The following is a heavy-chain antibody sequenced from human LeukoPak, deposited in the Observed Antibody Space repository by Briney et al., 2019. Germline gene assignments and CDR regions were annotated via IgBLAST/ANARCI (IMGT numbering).Heavy chain of an antibody. J-gene: IGHJ4*02. Sequence: GASVKVSCKASGGTFSSYAISWVRQAPGQGLEWMGRIIPILGIANYAQKFQGRVTITADKSTSTAYMELSSLRSEDTAVYYCARGEVRGHGGYWGQGTLVTVSS. CDR2: IIPILGIA. D-gene: IGHD3-10*01. V-gene: IGHV1-69*04. CDR1: GGTFSSYA. CDR3: ARGEVRGHGGY.